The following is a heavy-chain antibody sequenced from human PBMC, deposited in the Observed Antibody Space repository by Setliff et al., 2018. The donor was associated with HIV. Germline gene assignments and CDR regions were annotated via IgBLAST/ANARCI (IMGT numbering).Heavy chain of an antibody. CDR2: ISTYSDET. CDR3: AREYHVGTEGPRLANYFDF. J-gene: IGHJ4*02. CDR1: GYTFTAYG. V-gene: IGHV1-18*01. D-gene: IGHD6-19*01. Sequence: ASVKVSCKPSGYTFTAYGLSWVRQAPGQGLEWMGWISTYSDETSYAQKLQGRVTMTTDTSTSTVYMELSSLGSEDTAIYYCAREYHVGTEGPRLANYFDFWGQGTLVTVSS.